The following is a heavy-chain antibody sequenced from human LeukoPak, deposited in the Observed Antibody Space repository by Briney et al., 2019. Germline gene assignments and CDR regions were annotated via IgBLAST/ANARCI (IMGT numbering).Heavy chain of an antibody. J-gene: IGHJ4*02. CDR3: ASGLSRDGYNSG. V-gene: IGHV4-59*01. CDR2: IYYSGST. CDR1: GGSISIYY. D-gene: IGHD5-24*01. Sequence: PSETLSLTCTVSGGSISIYYWSWIRQPPGKGLEWIGYIYYSGSTNYNPSLKSRVTISVDTSKNQFSLKLSSVTAADTAVYYCASGLSRDGYNSGWGQGTLVTVSS.